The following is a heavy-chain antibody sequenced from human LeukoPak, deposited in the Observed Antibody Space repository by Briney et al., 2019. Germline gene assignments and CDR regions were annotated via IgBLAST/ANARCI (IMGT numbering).Heavy chain of an antibody. CDR3: ARNENSGWGYFDY. CDR2: IGGSNGIT. V-gene: IGHV3-23*01. Sequence: GGSLRLSCAASRFTFNSYAMSWVRQAPGKELEWVSVIGGSNGITFYVGSVKGRFTISRDNSKDTLYLQMNSLRAEDTAVYYCARNENSGWGYFDYWGQGTLVTVSS. CDR1: RFTFNSYA. D-gene: IGHD5-12*01. J-gene: IGHJ4*02.